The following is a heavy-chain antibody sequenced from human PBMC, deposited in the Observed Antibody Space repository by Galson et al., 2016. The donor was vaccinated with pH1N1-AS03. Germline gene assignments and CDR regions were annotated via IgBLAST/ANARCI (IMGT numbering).Heavy chain of an antibody. D-gene: IGHD2-2*01. J-gene: IGHJ6*02. CDR2: INTDSGVT. Sequence: SVKVSCKASGYIFTGFYVHWVRQAPGQGLEWMGWINTDSGVTNYAQKFEAWVTMTRDTSVSTAYMELYGLKSDDTAVSYCARDPRGPCTSATCATTYYFGMDVWGQGTTVIVSS. CDR3: ARDPRGPCTSATCATTYYFGMDV. V-gene: IGHV1-2*04. CDR1: GYIFTGFY.